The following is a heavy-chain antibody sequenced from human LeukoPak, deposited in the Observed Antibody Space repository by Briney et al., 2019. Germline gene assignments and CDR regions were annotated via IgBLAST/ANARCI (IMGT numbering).Heavy chain of an antibody. CDR1: GFTFSSYS. CDR3: AKGIVPAARSPYYYYGMDV. V-gene: IGHV3-21*04. J-gene: IGHJ6*02. Sequence: PGGSLRLSCAASGFTFSSYSMNWVRQAPGKGLEWVSSISSSSSYIYYADSVKGRFTISRDNAKNSLYLQMNSLRAEDTALYYCAKGIVPAARSPYYYYGMDVWGQGTTVTVSS. D-gene: IGHD2-2*01. CDR2: ISSSSSYI.